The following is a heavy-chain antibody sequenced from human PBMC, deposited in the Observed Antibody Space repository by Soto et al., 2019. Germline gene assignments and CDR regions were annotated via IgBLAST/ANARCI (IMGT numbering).Heavy chain of an antibody. V-gene: IGHV4-31*11. J-gene: IGHJ4*02. CDR3: ASNMVLGVTFFDY. CDR1: GGSINSGGYY. Sequence: QVQLQESGPGLVKPSQTLSLTCAVSGGSINSGGYYWSWIRQHPGKGLAWIGYIYYSGSTYYNPSLTSRVNISVDTSKNQFSLKLTSVTAADTAVYYCASNMVLGVTFFDYWGQGPLVTVSS. CDR2: IYYSGST. D-gene: IGHD3-10*01.